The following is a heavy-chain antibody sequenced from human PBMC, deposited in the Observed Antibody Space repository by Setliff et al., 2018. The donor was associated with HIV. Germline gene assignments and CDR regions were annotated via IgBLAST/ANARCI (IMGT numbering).Heavy chain of an antibody. V-gene: IGHV1-69*13. CDR3: ARAYSNSYYYYYYMDV. J-gene: IGHJ6*03. CDR2: IITIFGTA. D-gene: IGHD4-4*01. Sequence: GASVKVSCKASGGTFSSYAISWVRQAPGQGLEWMGGIITIFGTANYAQKFQGRVTITADESTSTAYMELSSLRSEDTAVYYCARAYSNSYYYYYYMDVWGKGTTVTVSS. CDR1: GGTFSSYA.